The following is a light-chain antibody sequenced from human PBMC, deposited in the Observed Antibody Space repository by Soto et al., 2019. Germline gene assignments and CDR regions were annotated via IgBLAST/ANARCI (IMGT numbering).Light chain of an antibody. J-gene: IGLJ1*01. V-gene: IGLV2-14*01. CDR1: SSDVGGYNY. Sequence: QSVLTQPASVSGSPGQSIAISCTGTSSDVGGYNYVSWYQQHPGKSPKLMVYDVSHRPSGVSNRFSGSKSGNTASLTISGLPAEEEADYYCSSYTSMSTYVFGTGTKVTVL. CDR3: SSYTSMSTYV. CDR2: DVS.